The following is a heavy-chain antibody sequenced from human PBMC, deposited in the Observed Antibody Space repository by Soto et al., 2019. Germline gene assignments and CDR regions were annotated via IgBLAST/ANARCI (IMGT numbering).Heavy chain of an antibody. Sequence: SETLSLTCTVSGGSISSGGYYWSWIRQHPGKGLEWIGYIYYSGSTYYNPSLKSRVTISVDTSKNQFSLKLSSVTAADTAVYYCAREQGYCSGGSCLPAYYYYGMDVWGQGTTVTVSS. D-gene: IGHD2-15*01. CDR3: AREQGYCSGGSCLPAYYYYGMDV. CDR1: GGSISSGGYY. CDR2: IYYSGST. V-gene: IGHV4-31*03. J-gene: IGHJ6*02.